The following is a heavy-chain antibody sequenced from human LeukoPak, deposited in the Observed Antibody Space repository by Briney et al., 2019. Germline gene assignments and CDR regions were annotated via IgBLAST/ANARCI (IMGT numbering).Heavy chain of an antibody. D-gene: IGHD3-22*01. J-gene: IGHJ4*02. CDR2: ISGSGGST. Sequence: GGSLRLSCAASGFTFNSYAMRWVRQAPGKGLEWVSAISGSGGSTYYADPVKGRFTISRDNSKNTLYQQMNTQRAADTGVHYCAIVSSGYGYEIDYWGQGTLVTVSS. CDR1: GFTFNSYA. CDR3: AIVSSGYGYEIDY. V-gene: IGHV3-23*01.